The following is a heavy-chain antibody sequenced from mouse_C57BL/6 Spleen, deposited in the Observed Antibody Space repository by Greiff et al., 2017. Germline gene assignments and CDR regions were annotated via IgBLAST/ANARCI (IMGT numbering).Heavy chain of an antibody. CDR1: GFTFSSYA. CDR2: ISDGGSYT. J-gene: IGHJ1*03. Sequence: EVKLVESGGGLVKPGGSLKLSCAASGFTFSSYAMSWVRQTPEKRLEWVATISDGGSYTYYPDNVKGRFTISRDNAKNNLYLQMSHLKSEGTAMYYCAREGITTVVARYFDVWGTGTTVTVSS. D-gene: IGHD1-1*01. CDR3: AREGITTVVARYFDV. V-gene: IGHV5-4*01.